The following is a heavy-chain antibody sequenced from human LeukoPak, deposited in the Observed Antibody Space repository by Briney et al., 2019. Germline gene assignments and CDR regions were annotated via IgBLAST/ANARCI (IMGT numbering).Heavy chain of an antibody. CDR3: ARGSPEGYYFDY. Sequence: GGSLRLSCAASGFTFSSYAMHWVRQAPGKGLEWVAVISYDGSNKYYADSVKGRFTISRDNSKNTLYLQMNSLRAEDTAVYYCARGSPEGYYFDYWGQGTLVTGSS. CDR1: GFTFSSYA. D-gene: IGHD3-10*01. CDR2: ISYDGSNK. J-gene: IGHJ4*02. V-gene: IGHV3-30*04.